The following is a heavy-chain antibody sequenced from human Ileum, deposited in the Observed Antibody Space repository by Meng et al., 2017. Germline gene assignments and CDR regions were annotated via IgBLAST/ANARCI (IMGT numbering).Heavy chain of an antibody. V-gene: IGHV3-74*01. CDR2: IKYDGTST. J-gene: IGHJ5*02. CDR1: GLTFSNYW. Sequence: EVQLVESGGGLVQPGGALRLSCVVSGLTFSNYWMHWVRQVPGKGLVWVSRIKYDGTSTYYADSVRGRFTISRDNANNTLYLQMNSLRAEDTAVYYCAISDWFDPWGQGTLVTVAS. CDR3: AISDWFDP. D-gene: IGHD3-16*02.